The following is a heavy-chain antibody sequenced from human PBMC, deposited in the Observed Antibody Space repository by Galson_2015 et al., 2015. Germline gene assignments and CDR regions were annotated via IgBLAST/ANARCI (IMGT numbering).Heavy chain of an antibody. Sequence: QSGAEVKKPGESLTISCKASGYTFVSFTVHWVRQAPGQRLEWMGWIDAANGNTKFSQKFQGRVTITRDTSANILYMELSSLRSEDTAVYYCARGGRNTWPFDYWGQGSLVSVSS. V-gene: IGHV1-3*01. CDR1: GYTFVSFT. J-gene: IGHJ4*02. CDR2: IDAANGNT. D-gene: IGHD1/OR15-1a*01. CDR3: ARGGRNTWPFDY.